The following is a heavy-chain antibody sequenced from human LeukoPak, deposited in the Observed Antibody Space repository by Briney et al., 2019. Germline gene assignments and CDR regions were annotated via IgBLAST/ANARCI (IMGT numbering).Heavy chain of an antibody. J-gene: IGHJ4*02. V-gene: IGHV3-11*04. D-gene: IGHD5-12*01. Sequence: PGGSLRLSCAASGFTFSDYYMSWIRQAPGKGLEWVSYISRSGSTIYYADSVKGRFTISRDNSKNTLYLQMNSLRAEDTAVYYSLIGGYSGYDPFDYWGQGTLVTVSS. CDR2: ISRSGSTI. CDR3: LIGGYSGYDPFDY. CDR1: GFTFSDYY.